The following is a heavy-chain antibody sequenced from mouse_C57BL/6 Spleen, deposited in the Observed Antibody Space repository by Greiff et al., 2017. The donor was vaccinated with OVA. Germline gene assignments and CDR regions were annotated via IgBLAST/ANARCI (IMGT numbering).Heavy chain of an antibody. D-gene: IGHD1-1*01. Sequence: VHLVESGAELVRPGASVTLSCKASGYTFTDYEMHWVKQTPVHGLEWIGAIDPETGGTAYNQKFKGKAILTADKSSSTAYMELRSLTSEDSAVYYCTRRDYYGSSPFDYWGQGTTLTVSS. V-gene: IGHV1-15*01. J-gene: IGHJ2*01. CDR1: GYTFTDYE. CDR2: IDPETGGT. CDR3: TRRDYYGSSPFDY.